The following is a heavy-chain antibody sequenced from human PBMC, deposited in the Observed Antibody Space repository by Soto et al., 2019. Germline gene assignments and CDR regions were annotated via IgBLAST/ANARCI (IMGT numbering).Heavy chain of an antibody. CDR2: SRNRVNSHTT. CDR1: GFTFSDHY. V-gene: IGHV3-72*01. CDR3: TRGLLGGAPSYTFHGMDV. D-gene: IGHD1-26*01. J-gene: IGHJ6*01. Sequence: EVQLVESGGGLVQPGGSLRLSCAASGFTFSDHYMDWVRQAPGKGLEWVARSRNRVNSHTTEYAASGKGRFTISRDESKSFLYLQMNSLKIEDTAVYYCTRGLLGGAPSYTFHGMDVWGQGTTVTVSS.